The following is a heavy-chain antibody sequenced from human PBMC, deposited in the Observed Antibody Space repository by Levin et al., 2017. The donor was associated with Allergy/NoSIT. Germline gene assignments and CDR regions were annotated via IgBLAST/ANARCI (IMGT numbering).Heavy chain of an antibody. Sequence: GESLKISCAASGFTFSTYAMSWVRQAPGKGLEWVSTIGSGRTTYYADSVRGRFTISRDNSKNTLFLQMNSLRVEDTAIYYCARDWATTDTDWGQGTLVSVSS. CDR1: GFTFSTYA. V-gene: IGHV3-23*01. D-gene: IGHD1-1*01. CDR3: ARDWATTDTD. CDR2: IGSGRTT. J-gene: IGHJ4*02.